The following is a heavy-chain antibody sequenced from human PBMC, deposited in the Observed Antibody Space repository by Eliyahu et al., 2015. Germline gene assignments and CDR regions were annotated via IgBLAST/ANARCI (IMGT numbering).Heavy chain of an antibody. Sequence: EVQLLESGGGLVQPVGSLRLSCAASGFIFSNFAMSWVRQAPGKGLEWVSTIHGGGTNTFYADSVKGRFTISRDNSKNTLYLQMNSLRAEDTAIYYCAKRVSTVGAAKAYDYWGQVTLVTVS. CDR2: IHGGGTNT. J-gene: IGHJ4*02. D-gene: IGHD1-26*01. CDR1: GFIFSNFA. CDR3: AKRVSTVGAAKAYDY. V-gene: IGHV3-23*01.